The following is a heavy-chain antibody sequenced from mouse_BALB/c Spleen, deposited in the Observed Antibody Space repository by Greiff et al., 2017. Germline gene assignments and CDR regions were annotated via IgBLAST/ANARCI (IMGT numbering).Heavy chain of an antibody. CDR3: ARLSYRYDGGDYAMDY. D-gene: IGHD2-14*01. Sequence: EVQLQQSGPELVKPGASVKISCKASGYSFTSYYMHWVKQSPGKSLEWIGYIDPFNGGTSYNQKFKGKATLTVDKSSSTAYMHLSSLTSEDSAVYYCARLSYRYDGGDYAMDYWGRGTSVTVSS. CDR1: GYSFTSYY. V-gene: IGHV1S29*02. CDR2: IDPFNGGT. J-gene: IGHJ4*01.